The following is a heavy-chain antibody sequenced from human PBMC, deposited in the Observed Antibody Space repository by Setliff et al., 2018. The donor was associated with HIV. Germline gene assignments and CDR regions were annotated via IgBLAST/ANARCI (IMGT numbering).Heavy chain of an antibody. V-gene: IGHV4-34*01. CDR1: GESFSGYY. J-gene: IGHJ3*02. CDR2: INHSGST. Sequence: SETLSLTCAVYGESFSGYYWSWIRQPPGKGLEWIGEINHSGSTNYNPSLKSRVTISVDTSKNQFSLKLTSVTAADTAVYYCARDGSENAFDIWGQGTMVTVSS. CDR3: ARDGSENAFDI.